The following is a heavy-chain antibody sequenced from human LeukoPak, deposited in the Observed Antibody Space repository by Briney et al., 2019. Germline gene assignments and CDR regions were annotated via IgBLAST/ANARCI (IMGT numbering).Heavy chain of an antibody. CDR2: INPSGGST. Sequence: ASVKVSCKASGDTFTTSYMYWVRQAPGQGLEWMGAINPSGGSTTYAQQFQGRVSMTRDLSTSTVYMEPSSLRSEGTAVYYCARNLMQFTGLAYWGQGTLVTVSS. CDR1: GDTFTTSY. CDR3: ARNLMQFTGLAY. D-gene: IGHD2-8*02. J-gene: IGHJ4*02. V-gene: IGHV1-46*01.